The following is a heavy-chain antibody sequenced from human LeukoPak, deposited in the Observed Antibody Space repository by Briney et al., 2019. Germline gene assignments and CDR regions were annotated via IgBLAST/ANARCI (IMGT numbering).Heavy chain of an antibody. CDR2: ISGSGGST. J-gene: IGHJ4*02. V-gene: IGHV3-23*01. Sequence: GGSLRLPCAASGFTFSSYAMSWVRQAPGKGLEWVSVISGSGGSTYYADSVKGRFTISRDNSKNTLSLQMHSLRAEDTAVYYCAKDRGHYYTYDYWGQGTLVTVSS. CDR3: AKDRGHYYTYDY. CDR1: GFTFSSYA. D-gene: IGHD3-22*01.